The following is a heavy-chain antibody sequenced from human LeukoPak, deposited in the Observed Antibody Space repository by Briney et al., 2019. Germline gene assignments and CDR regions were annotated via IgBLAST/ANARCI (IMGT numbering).Heavy chain of an antibody. J-gene: IGHJ4*02. CDR3: VRERLGAIVEN. D-gene: IGHD3-16*02. V-gene: IGHV3-53*01. CDR2: VYGNGNT. CDR1: GFIVANDR. Sequence: PGGSLRLSCAASGFIVANDRMSWVRQPPGKGLERVSTVYGNGNTAYTDSVKGRFTISRDNSKNTLLLQMNSLRAEDTAVYFCVRERLGAIVENWGQGVLVIVSS.